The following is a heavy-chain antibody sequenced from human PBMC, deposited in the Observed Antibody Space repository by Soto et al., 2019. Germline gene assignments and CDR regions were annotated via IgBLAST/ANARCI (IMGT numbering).Heavy chain of an antibody. CDR3: ARDRWVYSSSSEVFYYYYYGMDV. V-gene: IGHV1-24*01. J-gene: IGHJ6*02. Sequence: ASVKVSCKVSGYTLTELSMHWVRQAPGKGLEWMGGFDPEDGETIYAQKFQGRVTMTEDESTGTAYMELSSLRSEDTAVYYCARDRWVYSSSSEVFYYYYYGMDVWGQGTTVTVSS. CDR2: FDPEDGET. D-gene: IGHD6-6*01. CDR1: GYTLTELS.